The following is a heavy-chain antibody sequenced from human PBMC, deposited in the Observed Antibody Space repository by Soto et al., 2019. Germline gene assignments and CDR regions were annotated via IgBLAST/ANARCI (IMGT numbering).Heavy chain of an antibody. D-gene: IGHD2-15*01. J-gene: IGHJ6*03. CDR1: GYTFTSYG. CDR2: ISAYNGNT. V-gene: IGHV1-18*01. CDR3: ARERADCSGGSCYFYYYYMDV. Sequence: ASVKVSCKASGYTFTSYGISWVRQAPGQGLEWMGWISAYNGNTNYAQKLQGRVTVTTDTSTSTAYMELRSLRSDDTAVYYCARERADCSGGSCYFYYYYMDVWGKGTTVTVS.